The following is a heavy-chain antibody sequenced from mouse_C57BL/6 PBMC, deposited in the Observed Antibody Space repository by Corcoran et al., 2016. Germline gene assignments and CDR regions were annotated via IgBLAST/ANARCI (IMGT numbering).Heavy chain of an antibody. CDR1: GYTFTTYG. CDR2: INTYSGVP. D-gene: IGHD1-1*01. Sequence: QIQLVQSGPELKKPGETVKISCKASGYTFTTYGMSWVKQAPGKGLKWMGWINTYSGVPTYAADFKGRFAFSLETSASTAYLQINNLKKEDTATYFCARRRFTTVVAPDFVVWCTGTTVTVSS. V-gene: IGHV9-3*01. CDR3: ARRRFTTVVAPDFVV. J-gene: IGHJ1*03.